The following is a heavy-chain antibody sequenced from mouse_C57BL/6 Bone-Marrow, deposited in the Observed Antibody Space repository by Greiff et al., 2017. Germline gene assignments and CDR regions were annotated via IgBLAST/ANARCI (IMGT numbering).Heavy chain of an antibody. CDR1: GYSFTSYY. CDR3: ARTWFLPLFAY. D-gene: IGHD2-3*01. J-gene: IGHJ3*01. Sequence: QVHVQQSGPELVKPGASVKISCKASGYSFTSYYIHWVKQRPGQGLEWIGWIYPGSGNTKYNEKFKGKATLTADTSSSTAYMQLSSLTSEDSAVYYCARTWFLPLFAYWGQGTLVTVSA. V-gene: IGHV1-66*01. CDR2: IYPGSGNT.